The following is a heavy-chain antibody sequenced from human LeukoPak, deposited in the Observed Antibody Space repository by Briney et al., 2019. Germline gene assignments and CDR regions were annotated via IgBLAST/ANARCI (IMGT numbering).Heavy chain of an antibody. Sequence: GGSLRLSCAASGVSFKDYYWSWIRQVPGEGLEWVSYINVNGGSMQYADSVKGRFTISRDNPKNSVSLEMNSLRAEDTAVYYCARGVNDFWSGSYYMDVWGIGTTVTVSS. V-gene: IGHV3-11*01. CDR3: ARGVNDFWSGSYYMDV. CDR2: INVNGGSM. J-gene: IGHJ6*03. D-gene: IGHD3-3*01. CDR1: GVSFKDYY.